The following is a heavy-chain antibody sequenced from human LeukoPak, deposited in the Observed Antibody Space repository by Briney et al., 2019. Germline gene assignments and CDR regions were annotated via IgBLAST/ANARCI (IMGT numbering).Heavy chain of an antibody. CDR2: ISNDGRNK. Sequence: GGSLRLSCAASGFIFSDYGMHWVRQAPGKGLQWVAIISNDGRNKYYADSVKGRFTISRDISNNTVYLQMNSLRPEDTAIYYCAKDRYYFFYMDVWGKGTTVTVSS. CDR1: GFIFSDYG. J-gene: IGHJ6*03. V-gene: IGHV3-30*18. CDR3: AKDRYYFFYMDV. D-gene: IGHD3-9*01.